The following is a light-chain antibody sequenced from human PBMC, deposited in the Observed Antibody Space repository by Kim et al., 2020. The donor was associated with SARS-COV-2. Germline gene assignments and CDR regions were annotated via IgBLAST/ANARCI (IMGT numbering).Light chain of an antibody. CDR3: QHRQT. CDR2: DGS. Sequence: STRSASVGDRVTLMCRASQSVSRWLAWYQQKPGKAPKLLIYDGSNLQSGVPSRFSGSGSGTEFTLTISSLQPDDFAIYYCQHRQTFGQGTKVDIK. CDR1: QSVSRW. V-gene: IGKV1-5*02. J-gene: IGKJ1*01.